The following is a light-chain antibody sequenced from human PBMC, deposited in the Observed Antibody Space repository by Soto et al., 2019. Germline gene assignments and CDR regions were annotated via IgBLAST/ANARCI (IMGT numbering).Light chain of an antibody. CDR3: GTWDSSLSAEV. Sequence: QSVLTQPPSVSAAPGQMVTISCSGSSSNIGNNYVSWYKQLPGTAPKLLIYENNKRPSGIPDRFSGSKSGTSATLGITGLQTGDEADYYCGTWDSSLSAEVFGGGTKLT. CDR1: SSNIGNNY. J-gene: IGLJ3*02. V-gene: IGLV1-51*02. CDR2: ENN.